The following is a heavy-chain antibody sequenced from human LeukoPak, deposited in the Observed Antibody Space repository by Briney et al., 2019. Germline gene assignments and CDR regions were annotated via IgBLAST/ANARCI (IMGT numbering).Heavy chain of an antibody. CDR2: IYYGGET. D-gene: IGHD1-26*01. CDR3: ARRSHCDVGSCPPV. J-gene: IGHJ6*02. CDR1: GDSISSTYYY. Sequence: SETLSLTCTVSGDSISSTYYYWVWIRQPPGKGLEWIGSIYYGGETYYNPSLRSRVTIYSVTSKNQFSLSLNSVTATDTAVYYCARRSHCDVGSCPPVWGQGTTVTVSS. V-gene: IGHV4-39*01.